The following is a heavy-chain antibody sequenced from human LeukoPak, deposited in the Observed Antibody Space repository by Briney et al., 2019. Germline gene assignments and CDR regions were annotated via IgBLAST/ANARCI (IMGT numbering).Heavy chain of an antibody. D-gene: IGHD3-10*01. CDR1: GGSISSYY. V-gene: IGHV4-59*08. Sequence: SETLSLTCTVSGGSISSYYWSWIRQPPGKGLEWIGYIYYSGSTNYNPSLKSRVTISVDTSKNQFSLKLSPVTAADTAVYYCARGSNMVRGAVYYYMDVWGKGTTVTISS. CDR3: ARGSNMVRGAVYYYMDV. J-gene: IGHJ6*03. CDR2: IYYSGST.